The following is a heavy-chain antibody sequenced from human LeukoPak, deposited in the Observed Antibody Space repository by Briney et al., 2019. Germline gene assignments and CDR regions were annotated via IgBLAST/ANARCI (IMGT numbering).Heavy chain of an antibody. Sequence: GGSLRLSCAASEFTFSTYWMSWVRQAPGKGLEWVANVKQDGSEKYYMDSVKGRFTISRDTAKNSLYLQMNSLRAEDTAVYYCARAAKYYYGSETYYFFDYWGQGTLVTVSS. CDR2: VKQDGSEK. J-gene: IGHJ4*02. CDR1: EFTFSTYW. D-gene: IGHD3-10*01. V-gene: IGHV3-7*01. CDR3: ARAAKYYYGSETYYFFDY.